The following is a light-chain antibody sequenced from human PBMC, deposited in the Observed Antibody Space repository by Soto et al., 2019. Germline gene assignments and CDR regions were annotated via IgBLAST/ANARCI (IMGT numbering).Light chain of an antibody. J-gene: IGKJ5*01. CDR2: EAS. Sequence: PMTQAPLTQSASIGEIVTNTCRGSQSIGNWVAWYQQKPGRAPKFLMYEASSVESGVPSRFSGSGSGTDSTFTISILPPEDIATYYCQQYSHLITFGQGTRLEIK. CDR3: QQYSHLIT. V-gene: IGKV1-5*03. CDR1: QSIGNW.